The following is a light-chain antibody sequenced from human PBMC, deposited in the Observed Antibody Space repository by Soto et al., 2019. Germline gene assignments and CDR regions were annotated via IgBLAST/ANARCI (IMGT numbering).Light chain of an antibody. CDR1: QSISNH. V-gene: IGKV1-39*01. Sequence: DIQMTQSPSSLSASVGERVIITCRASQSISNHLNWYQQKPGKAPKLLIYAASSLQSGVPSRFSGSGSGTDFTLTISSLQPEDFATYYCQQSYSTPRTFGQGTRLEIK. J-gene: IGKJ5*01. CDR2: AAS. CDR3: QQSYSTPRT.